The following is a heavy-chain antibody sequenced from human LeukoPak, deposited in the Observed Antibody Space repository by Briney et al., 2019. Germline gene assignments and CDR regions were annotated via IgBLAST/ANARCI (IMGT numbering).Heavy chain of an antibody. Sequence: SETLSLTCAVYGGSFSGYYWSWIRQPPGKGLEWIGEINHSGSTNYNPSLKSRVTISVDTSKNQFSLKLSSVTAADTAVYYCARRVYGGYLDYWGQGTLVTVSS. CDR1: GGSFSGYY. CDR3: ARRVYGGYLDY. J-gene: IGHJ4*02. V-gene: IGHV4-34*01. D-gene: IGHD4-23*01. CDR2: INHSGST.